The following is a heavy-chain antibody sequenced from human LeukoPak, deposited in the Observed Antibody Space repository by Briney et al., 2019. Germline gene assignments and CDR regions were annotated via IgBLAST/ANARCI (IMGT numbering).Heavy chain of an antibody. V-gene: IGHV3-30*04. D-gene: IGHD6-19*01. CDR3: ARDRAAVALDY. CDR1: GFTFSSYA. J-gene: IGHJ4*02. CDR2: ISYDGSNK. Sequence: GGSLRLSCAASGFTFSSYAMHWVRQAPGKGLEWVAAISYDGSNKYYADSVKGRFTISRDNSKNTLYLQMNSLRAEDTAVYYCARDRAAVALDYWGQGTLVTVSS.